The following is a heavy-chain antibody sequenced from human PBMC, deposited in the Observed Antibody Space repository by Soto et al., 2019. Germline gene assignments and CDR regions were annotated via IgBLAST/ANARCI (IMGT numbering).Heavy chain of an antibody. CDR1: GDSIISSDFY. Sequence: PSEIRSLTCTVSGDSIISSDFYWVWVLQPRGDRFLWIGSIFYLGSSYYNPSLKSRVNMSVDTSKNQFSLRLRSVTAADTALYSCARHSLALRKNNWFDPWGQAIMVT. D-gene: IGHD2-15*01. CDR3: ARHSLALRKNNWFDP. CDR2: IFYLGSS. V-gene: IGHV4-39*01. J-gene: IGHJ5*02.